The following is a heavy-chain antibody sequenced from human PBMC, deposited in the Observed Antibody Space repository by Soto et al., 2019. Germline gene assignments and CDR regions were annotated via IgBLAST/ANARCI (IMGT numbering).Heavy chain of an antibody. CDR1: GFDFSNTW. J-gene: IGHJ4*02. CDR2: INSDGSSI. D-gene: IGHD3-9*01. CDR3: AKDWYFTIDF. Sequence: GGSLRLSCAASGFDFSNTWIHWVRQVPGKGLVWVSRINSDGSSIIYADSVKGRFTISRDNAKNTVYLQMSSLRVEDTAVYYCAKDWYFTIDFWGQGIPVTVSS. V-gene: IGHV3-74*01.